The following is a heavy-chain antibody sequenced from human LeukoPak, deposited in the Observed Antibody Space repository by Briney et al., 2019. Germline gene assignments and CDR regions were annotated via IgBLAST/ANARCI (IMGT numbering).Heavy chain of an antibody. CDR1: GDSISSYY. CDR2: IYYSGST. D-gene: IGHD2/OR15-2a*01. J-gene: IGHJ6*02. CDR3: ARDRGRILSRGYYYYYGMDV. Sequence: SETLSLTCVVSGDSISSYYWSWIRQHPGKGLEWIGYIYYSGSTYYNPSLKSRVTISVDTSKNQFSLKLSSVTAADTAVYYCARDRGRILSRGYYYYYGMDVWGQGTTVTVSS. V-gene: IGHV4-59*06.